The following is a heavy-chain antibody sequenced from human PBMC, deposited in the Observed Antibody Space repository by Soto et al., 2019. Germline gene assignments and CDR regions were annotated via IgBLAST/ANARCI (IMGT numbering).Heavy chain of an antibody. V-gene: IGHV4-59*01. Sequence: PXARLWLTSTVCGGCISSYYWSWILQPPGKGLEWIGYIYYSGSTNYNPSLKSRVTISVDTSKNQFSLKLSSVTAADTAVYYCARATVAAADSYGMDVCAQGTTVTGSS. J-gene: IGHJ6*02. CDR1: GGCISSYY. CDR3: ARATVAAADSYGMDV. CDR2: IYYSGST. D-gene: IGHD6-13*01.